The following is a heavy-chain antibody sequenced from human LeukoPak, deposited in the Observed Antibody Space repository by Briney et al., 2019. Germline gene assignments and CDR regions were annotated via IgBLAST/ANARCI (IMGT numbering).Heavy chain of an antibody. CDR1: GGSISSYY. D-gene: IGHD3-16*01. CDR2: IYTIGST. J-gene: IGHJ4*02. CDR3: GREGGGGAELDY. Sequence: PSETLSLTCTVSGGSISSYYWSWTRQPAGKGLEWIGRIYTIGSTNYNPCLKRRVTMSVDTSKNQFSLKLSSVTAADAAVYYGGREGGGGAELDYWGQGTLVTVSS. V-gene: IGHV4-4*07.